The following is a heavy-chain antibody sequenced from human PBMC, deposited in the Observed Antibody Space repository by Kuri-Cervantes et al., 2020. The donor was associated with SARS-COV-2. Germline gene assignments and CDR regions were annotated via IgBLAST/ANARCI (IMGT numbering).Heavy chain of an antibody. J-gene: IGHJ5*02. D-gene: IGHD5-18*01. Sequence: SETLSLTCTVSGGSIGSSHYWGWIRQPPGKGLEWIGSIRNGGSTYFNPSLKSRVSISVDTSKNHVSLRLTSVTAADTAVYFCARHRYSYGTPDWFDPWGQGTLVTVSS. CDR2: IRNGGST. CDR1: GGSIGSSHY. V-gene: IGHV4-39*01. CDR3: ARHRYSYGTPDWFDP.